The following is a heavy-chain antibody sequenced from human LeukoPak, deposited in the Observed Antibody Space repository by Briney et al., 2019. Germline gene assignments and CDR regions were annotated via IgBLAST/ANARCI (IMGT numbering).Heavy chain of an antibody. CDR3: ARDVEMATYFDY. Sequence: GASVKVSCKASGYTFTSYAMHWVRQAPGQRLEWMGWINAGNGNTKYSQKFQGRVTITRDTSASTAYMELSSLRSEDTAVYYCARDVEMATYFDYWGQGTLVTVSS. CDR2: INAGNGNT. V-gene: IGHV1-3*01. D-gene: IGHD5-24*01. J-gene: IGHJ4*02. CDR1: GYTFTSYA.